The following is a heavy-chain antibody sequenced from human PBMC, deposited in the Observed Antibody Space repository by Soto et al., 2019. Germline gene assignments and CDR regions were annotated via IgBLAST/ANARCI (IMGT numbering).Heavy chain of an antibody. D-gene: IGHD4-17*01. J-gene: IGHJ5*02. Sequence: XSVKVSCKASGYTFTYYYIQWIRQAPGQGPEWMGWINPNSGGTYYAQKFEGRVTMTRDMSVNTAYMELRILGSDDTALYYCARDCGVTTVLTNWFDPWGQGNLVTVSS. CDR1: GYTFTYYY. V-gene: IGHV1-2*02. CDR3: ARDCGVTTVLTNWFDP. CDR2: INPNSGGT.